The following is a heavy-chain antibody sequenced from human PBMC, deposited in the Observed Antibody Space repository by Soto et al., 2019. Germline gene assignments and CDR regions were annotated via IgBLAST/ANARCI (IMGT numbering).Heavy chain of an antibody. CDR1: GGSISSYY. J-gene: IGHJ5*02. Sequence: SETLSLTCTVSGGSISSYYWSWIRQPPGKGLEWIGYIYYSGSTNYNPSLKSRVTISVDTSKNQFSLKLSSVTAADTAVYYCARSLPVAGGSWFDPWGQGTLVTVSS. CDR2: IYYSGST. V-gene: IGHV4-59*01. CDR3: ARSLPVAGGSWFDP. D-gene: IGHD6-19*01.